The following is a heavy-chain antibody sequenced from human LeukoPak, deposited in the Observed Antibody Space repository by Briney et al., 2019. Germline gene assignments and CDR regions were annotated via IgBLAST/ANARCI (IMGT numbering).Heavy chain of an antibody. Sequence: GESLKISCKGSGYSFTSYWIGWVRQMPGKGLEWMGIIYPGDSDTRYSPSFQGQVTISADKSISTAYLLWSSLKASDTAMYYCARHSGAYYYGSGSKNWYFDLWGRGTLVTVSS. J-gene: IGHJ2*01. D-gene: IGHD3-10*01. CDR3: ARHSGAYYYGSGSKNWYFDL. CDR2: IYPGDSDT. CDR1: GYSFTSYW. V-gene: IGHV5-51*01.